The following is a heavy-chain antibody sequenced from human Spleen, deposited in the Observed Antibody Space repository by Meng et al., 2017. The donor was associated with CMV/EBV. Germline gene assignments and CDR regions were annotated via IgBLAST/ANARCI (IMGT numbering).Heavy chain of an antibody. V-gene: IGHV1-2*02. CDR2: ISPNSGGT. D-gene: IGHD3-3*01. CDR1: GYTFADYY. J-gene: IGHJ3*02. Sequence: ASVKVSCKASGYTFADYYIHWVRQAPGHGLEWMGWISPNSGGTNYAQKFQGRVTMTRDTAISAAYVELSSLRSDDTAVYYCARGRYITTWDYDAFDIWGQGTLVTVSS. CDR3: ARGRYITTWDYDAFDI.